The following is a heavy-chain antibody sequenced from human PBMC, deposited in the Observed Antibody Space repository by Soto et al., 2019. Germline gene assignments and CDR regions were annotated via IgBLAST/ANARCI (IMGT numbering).Heavy chain of an antibody. Sequence: EVQLVESGGGLVQPGGSLRLSCAASGFTFSSYWMHWVRQAPGKGLVWVSRNSDGSSTSYADSVKGRFTISRDNAKNTLYLQMNSLRAGDTAVYYCVRTSLVVAAATREDYWGQGTLVTVSS. J-gene: IGHJ4*02. D-gene: IGHD2-15*01. V-gene: IGHV3-74*01. CDR1: GFTFSSYW. CDR2: NSDGSST. CDR3: VRTSLVVAAATREDY.